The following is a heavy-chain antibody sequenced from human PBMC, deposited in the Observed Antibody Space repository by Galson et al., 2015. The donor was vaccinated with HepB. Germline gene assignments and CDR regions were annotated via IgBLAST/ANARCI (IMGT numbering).Heavy chain of an antibody. CDR3: AKDRPSGTIFGVVITNNYYYYGMDV. Sequence: SLRLSCAASGFTFSSYAMSWVRQAPGMGLEWVSAISGSGGSTYYADSVKGRFTISRDNSKNTLYLQVNSLRAEDTAVYYCAKDRPSGTIFGVVITNNYYYYGMDVWGQGTTVTVSS. V-gene: IGHV3-23*01. CDR2: ISGSGGST. J-gene: IGHJ6*02. D-gene: IGHD3-3*01. CDR1: GFTFSSYA.